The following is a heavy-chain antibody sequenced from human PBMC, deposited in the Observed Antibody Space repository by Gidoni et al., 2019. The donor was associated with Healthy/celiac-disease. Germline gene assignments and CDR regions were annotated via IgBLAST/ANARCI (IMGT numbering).Heavy chain of an antibody. V-gene: IGHV3-33*01. CDR2: IWYDGSNK. CDR1: GFTFSRYG. CDR3: ARDGRGRIAVAGKRGSYFDY. J-gene: IGHJ4*02. D-gene: IGHD6-19*01. Sequence: QVQLVESGGGVVQPGRSLRLSCAASGFTFSRYGMHWVRQAPGKGLAWVAVIWYDGSNKYYEDSVKGRFTISRDNSKNTLYLQMNSLRAEDTAVYYCARDGRGRIAVAGKRGSYFDYWGQGTLVTVSS.